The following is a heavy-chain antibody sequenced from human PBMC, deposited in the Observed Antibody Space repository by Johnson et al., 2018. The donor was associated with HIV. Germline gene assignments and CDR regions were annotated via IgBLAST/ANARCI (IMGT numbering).Heavy chain of an antibody. J-gene: IGHJ3*02. CDR3: ARDSGVPGNDAFDI. CDR2: IGTAGDT. CDR1: GFIFSSYD. D-gene: IGHD3-10*01. Sequence: VQLVESGGGLVQPGGSLRLSCAASGFIFSSYDMHWVRQAPGRGLEWVSGIGTAGDTYYADSVRGLTISRDNSKNTLYLQLSSLRSEDTAVYYCARDSGVPGNDAFDIWGQGTMVTVSS. V-gene: IGHV3-13*01.